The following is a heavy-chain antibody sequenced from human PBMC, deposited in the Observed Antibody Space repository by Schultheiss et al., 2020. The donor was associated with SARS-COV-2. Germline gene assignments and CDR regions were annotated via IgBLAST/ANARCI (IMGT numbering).Heavy chain of an antibody. V-gene: IGHV3-7*01. J-gene: IGHJ4*02. Sequence: GGSLRLSCGVSGFTFTNYWMNWVRQAPGKGLEWVANIKQDGSEKNYVDSVKGRFTISRDNSKNTLYLQMNSLRAEDTAVYYCAKDPGRYCSSTSCLPTYWGQGSLVTVSS. CDR2: IKQDGSEK. D-gene: IGHD2-2*01. CDR1: GFTFTNYW. CDR3: AKDPGRYCSSTSCLPTY.